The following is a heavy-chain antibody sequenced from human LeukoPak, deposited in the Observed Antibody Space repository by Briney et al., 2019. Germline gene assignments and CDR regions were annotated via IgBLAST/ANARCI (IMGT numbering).Heavy chain of an antibody. D-gene: IGHD4-17*01. J-gene: IGHJ4*02. V-gene: IGHV4-34*01. CDR1: GGSFSGYS. CDR3: ARGLSTVTKRLYYFDY. Sequence: SETLSLTCAVYGGSFSGYSWSWIRQPPGKGLESIGEINHSGSTNYNPSLKSRVTISVDTSKNQFSLKLSSVTAADTAVYYCARGLSTVTKRLYYFDYWGQGTLVTVSS. CDR2: INHSGST.